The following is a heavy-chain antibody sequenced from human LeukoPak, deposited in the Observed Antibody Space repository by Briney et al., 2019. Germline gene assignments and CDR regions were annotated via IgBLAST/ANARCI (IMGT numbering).Heavy chain of an antibody. CDR1: GGTFSSYA. Sequence: ASVKVSCKASGGTFSSYAISWVRQAPGQGLEWMGRIIPILGIANYAQKFQGRVTITADKSTSTAYMELSSLRSEDTAVYYCASSRSYYYGMDVWGQGTTVTVSS. CDR3: ASSRSYYYGMDV. V-gene: IGHV1-69*04. CDR2: IIPILGIA. J-gene: IGHJ6*02.